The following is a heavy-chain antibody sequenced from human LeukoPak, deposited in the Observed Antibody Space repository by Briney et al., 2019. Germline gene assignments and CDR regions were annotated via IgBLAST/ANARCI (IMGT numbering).Heavy chain of an antibody. V-gene: IGHV1-24*01. CDR3: ATSYSEVMRFDY. J-gene: IGHJ4*02. Sequence: ASVKVSCKVSGYTLTELSMHWVRQAPGKGLEWMGGFDPEDGETIYAQKFQGRVTMTEDTSTDTAYMGLSSLRSEDTAVYYCATSYSEVMRFDYWGQGTLVTVSS. CDR1: GYTLTELS. D-gene: IGHD2-15*01. CDR2: FDPEDGET.